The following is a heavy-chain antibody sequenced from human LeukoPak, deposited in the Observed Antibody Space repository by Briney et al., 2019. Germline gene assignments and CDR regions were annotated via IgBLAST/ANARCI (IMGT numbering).Heavy chain of an antibody. CDR3: AKGRGLYSSSWPFDY. CDR1: GFTFSTYG. V-gene: IGHV3-30*18. Sequence: GGSLRLSCAASGFTFSTYGMHWVRQAPGTGLEWVAVISYDGSNKYHADSVKGRFTISRDKSKHTLYLQMNSLRAEDTAVYYCAKGRGLYSSSWPFDYWGQGTLVTVSS. D-gene: IGHD6-13*01. CDR2: ISYDGSNK. J-gene: IGHJ4*02.